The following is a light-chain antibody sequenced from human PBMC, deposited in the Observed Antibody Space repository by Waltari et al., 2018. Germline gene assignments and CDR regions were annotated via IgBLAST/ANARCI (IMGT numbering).Light chain of an antibody. CDR3: QQYNSYPLT. J-gene: IGKJ4*01. Sequence: DIQMTQSPSTLSASVGDRVTVTCRASQSIIRYLAWYQQKPGKAPKVLIHDTSNLESGVPSRFSGSGFGTEFTLTITSLQPDDLGTYYCQQYNSYPLTLGGGTKVEIK. CDR2: DTS. CDR1: QSIIRY. V-gene: IGKV1-5*01.